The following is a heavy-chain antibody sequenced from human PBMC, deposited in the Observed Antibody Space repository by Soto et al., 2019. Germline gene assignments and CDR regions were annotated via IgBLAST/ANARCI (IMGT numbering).Heavy chain of an antibody. CDR3: ARGMKYSSSWYHYYYGMDV. J-gene: IGHJ6*02. CDR2: IIPIFGTA. CDR1: GGTFSSYD. V-gene: IGHV1-69*01. D-gene: IGHD6-13*01. Sequence: SVKVACKASGGTFSSYDISWGRQAPVQGLEWMGGIIPIFGTANYAQKFQGRVTITADESTSTAYMELSSLSSGDTAVYYCARGMKYSSSWYHYYYGMDVWGQGTTVTVSS.